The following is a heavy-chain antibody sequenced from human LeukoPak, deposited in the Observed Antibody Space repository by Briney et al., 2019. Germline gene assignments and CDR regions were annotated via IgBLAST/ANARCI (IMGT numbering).Heavy chain of an antibody. J-gene: IGHJ4*02. D-gene: IGHD3-16*01. CDR2: ISISSNYI. V-gene: IGHV3-21*04. CDR3: AKGGTRWDYFDY. Sequence: GGSLRLSCAASGFTFSRYSMNWVRQAPGKGLEWVSSISISSNYIYYTDSAKGRFTISRDNAKNSLYLQMNSLRAEDTAVYYCAKGGTRWDYFDYWGQGTLVTVSS. CDR1: GFTFSRYS.